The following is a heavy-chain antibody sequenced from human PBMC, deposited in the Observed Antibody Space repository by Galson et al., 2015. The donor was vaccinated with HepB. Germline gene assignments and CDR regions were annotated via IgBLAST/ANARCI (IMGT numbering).Heavy chain of an antibody. J-gene: IGHJ5*02. V-gene: IGHV3-48*01. D-gene: IGHD3-3*01. CDR1: GFTFSSYS. CDR3: ARDLDEYYDFWSGYRMSSTTLRS. CDR2: ISSSSSTI. Sequence: SLRLSCAASGFTFSSYSMNWVRQAPGKGLEWVSYISSSSSTIYYADSVKGRFTISRDNAKNSLYLQMNSLRAEDTAVYYCARDLDEYYDFWSGYRMSSTTLRSCGQRTLVTVAS.